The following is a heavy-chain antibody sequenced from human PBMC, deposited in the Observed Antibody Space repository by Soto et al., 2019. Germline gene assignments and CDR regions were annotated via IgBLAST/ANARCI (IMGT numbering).Heavy chain of an antibody. Sequence: PGGSLRLSWAASGFTFSSYAISWVRQAPGKGLEWVSAISGSGGSTYYADSVKGRFTISRDNSKNTLYLQMNSLRAEDTAVYYCANDLAGFDYWAQGTAVPVSS. V-gene: IGHV3-23*01. CDR2: ISGSGGST. CDR3: ANDLAGFDY. J-gene: IGHJ4*02. CDR1: GFTFSSYA.